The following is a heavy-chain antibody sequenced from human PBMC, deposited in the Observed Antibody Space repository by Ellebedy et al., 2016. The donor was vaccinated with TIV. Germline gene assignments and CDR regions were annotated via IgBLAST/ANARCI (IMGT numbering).Heavy chain of an antibody. Sequence: AASVKVSCKVSGYSVTELSIHWVRLAPGKGLEWMGGFDPEDDETVFAQNFQGRVTMTEDTFTDTAYMELSSLRSEDTAVYYCATDGPGDPHAKPYYHYYGMDVWGQGTTVTVSS. CDR3: ATDGPGDPHAKPYYHYYGMDV. CDR2: FDPEDDET. J-gene: IGHJ6*02. V-gene: IGHV1-24*01. D-gene: IGHD2-2*01. CDR1: GYSVTELS.